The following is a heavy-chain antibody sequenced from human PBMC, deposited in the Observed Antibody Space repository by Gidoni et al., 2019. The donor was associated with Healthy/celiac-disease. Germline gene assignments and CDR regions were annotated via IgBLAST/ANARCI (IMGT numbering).Heavy chain of an antibody. CDR2: IRSKAYGGTT. D-gene: IGHD6-19*01. V-gene: IGHV3-49*03. CDR3: TRALAVAGHYYFDY. J-gene: IGHJ4*02. Sequence: EVQLVESGGGLVQPGRSLRLSCTASGFTFGDYAMSWFRQAPGKGLEWVGFIRSKAYGGTTEYAASVKGRFTISRDDSKSIAYLQMNSLKTEDTAVYYCTRALAVAGHYYFDYWGQGTLVTVSS. CDR1: GFTFGDYA.